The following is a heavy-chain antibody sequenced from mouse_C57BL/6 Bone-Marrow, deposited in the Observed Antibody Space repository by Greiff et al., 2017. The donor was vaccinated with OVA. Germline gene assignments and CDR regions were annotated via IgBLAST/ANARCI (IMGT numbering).Heavy chain of an antibody. CDR3: ARGGIYYGNSWFAY. V-gene: IGHV1-80*01. D-gene: IGHD2-1*01. Sequence: VKLQESGAELVKPGASVKISCKASGYAFSSYWMNWVKQRPGKGLEGIGQIYPGDGVTNYNGKFKGTATLTADKSSSTAYMQLSSLTSEDSAVYFCARGGIYYGNSWFAYWGQGTLVTVSA. CDR1: GYAFSSYW. J-gene: IGHJ3*01. CDR2: IYPGDGVT.